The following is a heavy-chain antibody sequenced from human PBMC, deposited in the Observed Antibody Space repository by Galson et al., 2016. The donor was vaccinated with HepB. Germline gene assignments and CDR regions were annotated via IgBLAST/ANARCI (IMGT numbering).Heavy chain of an antibody. V-gene: IGHV3-73*01. J-gene: IGHJ5*02. Sequence: LSCAVSGLTFSGSAMHWVRQASGKGLEWVGHIRSKANNYATAYAASVKGRFTISRDDSKNTAYLQMNSLKTEDTAVYYCTRHLDPGYSSSWYFWFDPWGQGTLVTVSS. CDR2: IRSKANNYAT. CDR1: GLTFSGSA. CDR3: TRHLDPGYSSSWYFWFDP. D-gene: IGHD6-13*01.